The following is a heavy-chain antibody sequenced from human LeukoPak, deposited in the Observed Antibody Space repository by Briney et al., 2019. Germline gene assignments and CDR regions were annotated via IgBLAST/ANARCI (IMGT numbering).Heavy chain of an antibody. J-gene: IGHJ5*02. Sequence: SETLSLTCAVYGGSFINYSWNWIRQTPGKGLEWIGEINHGGSTKCNPSLKSRVTISLDTSKNQFSLKVISVTAADAAVYYCAGHDYYGSGSYRWGQGTLVTVSS. CDR1: GGSFINYS. CDR2: INHGGST. CDR3: AGHDYYGSGSYR. V-gene: IGHV4-34*01. D-gene: IGHD3-10*01.